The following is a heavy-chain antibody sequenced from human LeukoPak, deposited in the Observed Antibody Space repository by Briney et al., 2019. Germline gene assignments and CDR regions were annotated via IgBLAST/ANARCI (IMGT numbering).Heavy chain of an antibody. D-gene: IGHD6-13*01. Sequence: ASVTVSCRASGYTFTIYAMNWVRQALGQGLEWMGWINTNTGNPTYAQGFPGRVVFSLDTSVRTAYLQIRSLRAVATAVYSCARDDTGYSRRVDYWGDGNLVTVSS. CDR2: INTNTGNP. CDR1: GYTFTIYA. J-gene: IGHJ4*01. V-gene: IGHV7-4-1*02. CDR3: ARDDTGYSRRVDY.